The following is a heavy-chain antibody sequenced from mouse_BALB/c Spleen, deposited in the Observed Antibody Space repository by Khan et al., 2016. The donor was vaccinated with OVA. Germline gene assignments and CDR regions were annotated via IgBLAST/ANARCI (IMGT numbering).Heavy chain of an antibody. J-gene: IGHJ4*01. V-gene: IGHV3-2*02. CDR1: GYSITSDYA. CDR2: ISSSGST. D-gene: IGHD2-3*01. Sequence: EVQLQESGPGLVKPSQSLSLTCTVTGYSITSDYAWNLIRQFPGNKLEWMGYISSSGSTNYNPALKSRISITRDTSKNQFFLQLNSVTTEDTATYDCARDGSRYNYAMDYWGQGTSVTVSS. CDR3: ARDGSRYNYAMDY.